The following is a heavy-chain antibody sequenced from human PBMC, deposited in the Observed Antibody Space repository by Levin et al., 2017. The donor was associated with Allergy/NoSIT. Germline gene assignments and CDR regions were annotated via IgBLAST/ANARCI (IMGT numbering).Heavy chain of an antibody. CDR2: ISSSSSYT. V-gene: IGHV3-21*01. D-gene: IGHD3-22*01. Sequence: GSLRLSCAASGFSFSSYSMNWVRQAPGKGLEWVSCISSSSSYTYYADSLKGRFTISRDNAKNSLYLQMNSLRAEDSAVYYCARDGARSGYNCPDYWGQGTLVTVSS. J-gene: IGHJ4*02. CDR3: ARDGARSGYNCPDY. CDR1: GFSFSSYS.